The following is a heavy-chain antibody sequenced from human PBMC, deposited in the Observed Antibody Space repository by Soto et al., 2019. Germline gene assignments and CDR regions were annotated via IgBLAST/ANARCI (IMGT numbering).Heavy chain of an antibody. D-gene: IGHD3-22*01. J-gene: IGHJ3*02. CDR2: IIPILGIA. CDR1: GGTFSSYT. V-gene: IGHV1-69*02. Sequence: SVKVSCKASGGTFSSYTISWVRQAPGQGLEWMGRIIPILGIANYAQKFQGRVTITADKSTSTAYMELSSLRSEDTAVYYCATGITLIVVADAFDIWGQGTMVTVSS. CDR3: ATGITLIVVADAFDI.